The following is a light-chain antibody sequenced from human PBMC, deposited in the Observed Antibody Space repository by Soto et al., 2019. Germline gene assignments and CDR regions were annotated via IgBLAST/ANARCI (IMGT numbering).Light chain of an antibody. CDR1: SSDVVGYNY. V-gene: IGLV2-8*01. Sequence: QSVLTQTPSASGSPGQSVTISCTGSSSDVVGYNYGSWYQQHPGKATKLMIYEVSKRPSGVPDRFSGSKSGNTASLTVSGLQAEDEADYYCSSYAGSNNLVFGGGTKLTV. CDR2: EVS. J-gene: IGLJ3*02. CDR3: SSYAGSNNLV.